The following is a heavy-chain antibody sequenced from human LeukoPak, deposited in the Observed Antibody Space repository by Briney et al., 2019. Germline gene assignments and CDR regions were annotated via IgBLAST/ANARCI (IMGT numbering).Heavy chain of an antibody. Sequence: GGSLRLSCAASGFTVSSKYMSWVRQAPGKGPEWVSLIYSDGTTIYAASVKGRFTISRDNSKNTLYLQMTSLRAEDTAVYYCSTGGYFFDYWGQGALVTVSS. J-gene: IGHJ4*02. V-gene: IGHV3-53*01. D-gene: IGHD1-1*01. CDR3: STGGYFFDY. CDR1: GFTVSSKY. CDR2: IYSDGTT.